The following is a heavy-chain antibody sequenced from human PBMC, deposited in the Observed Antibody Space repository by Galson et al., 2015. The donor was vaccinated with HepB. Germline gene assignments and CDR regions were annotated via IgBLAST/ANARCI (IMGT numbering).Heavy chain of an antibody. V-gene: IGHV1-24*01. CDR2: FDPEDGET. Sequence: SVKVSCKVSGYTLTELSMHWVRQAPGKGLEWMGGFDPEDGETIYARKFQGRVTMTEDTSTDTAYMELSSLRSEDTAVYYCAREALADTAMVGDYFDHWGQGTLVTVSS. CDR1: GYTLTELS. CDR3: AREALADTAMVGDYFDH. D-gene: IGHD5-18*01. J-gene: IGHJ4*02.